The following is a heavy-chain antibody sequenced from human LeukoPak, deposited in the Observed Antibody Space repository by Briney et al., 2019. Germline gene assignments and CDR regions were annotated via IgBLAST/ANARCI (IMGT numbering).Heavy chain of an antibody. CDR3: ARVEVAAAGTGDY. V-gene: IGHV3-21*01. CDR2: ISSSSSYI. CDR1: GFTFSSYS. D-gene: IGHD6-13*01. Sequence: GGSLRLSCAASGFTFSSYSMNWVRQAPGKGLEWVSSISSSSSYIYYADSVKGRFTISRDNAKNSLYLQMNSLRAEDTAVYYCARVEVAAAGTGDYWAQGTLVTVSS. J-gene: IGHJ4*02.